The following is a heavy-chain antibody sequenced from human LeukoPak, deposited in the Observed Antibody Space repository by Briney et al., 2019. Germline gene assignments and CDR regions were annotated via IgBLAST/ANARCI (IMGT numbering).Heavy chain of an antibody. Sequence: ASVKVSCKASGYTFTSYDIYWVRQATGQGLEWMGWMNPNTGNTDFAQKFQGRVTMTRDTSTSTAYMELSSLTSDDTAVYYCARAPLGPYFENSGTTFDYWGQGALVAASS. CDR3: ARAPLGPYFENSGTTFDY. J-gene: IGHJ4*02. D-gene: IGHD3-22*01. V-gene: IGHV1-8*01. CDR2: MNPNTGNT. CDR1: GYTFTSYD.